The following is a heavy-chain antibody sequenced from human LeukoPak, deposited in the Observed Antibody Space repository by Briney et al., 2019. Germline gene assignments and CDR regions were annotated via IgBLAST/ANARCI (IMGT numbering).Heavy chain of an antibody. D-gene: IGHD3-3*01. V-gene: IGHV4-39*07. CDR1: GGSISSSSYY. CDR3: ARYAPRVRSGYLLFDY. CDR2: INHSGST. Sequence: SETLSLTCTVSGGSISSSSYYWSWIRQPPGKGLEWIGEINHSGSTNYNPSLKSRVTISVDTSKNQFSLKLSSVTAADTAVYYCARYAPRVRSGYLLFDYWGQGTLVTVSS. J-gene: IGHJ4*02.